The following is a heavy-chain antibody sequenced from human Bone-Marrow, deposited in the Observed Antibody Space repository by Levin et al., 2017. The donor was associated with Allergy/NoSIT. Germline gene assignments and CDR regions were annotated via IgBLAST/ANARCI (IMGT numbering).Heavy chain of an antibody. J-gene: IGHJ6*02. CDR2: TYYRSKWYN. CDR1: GDSVSSNSAA. D-gene: IGHD2-2*01. V-gene: IGHV6-1*01. CDR3: ARTYQESQLLLFYYYYGMDV. Sequence: SETLSLTCAISGDSVSSNSAAWNWIRQSPSRGLEWLGRTYYRSKWYNDYAVSVKSRITINPDTSKNQFSLQLNSVTPEDTAVYYCARTYQESQLLLFYYYYGMDVWGQGTTVTVSS.